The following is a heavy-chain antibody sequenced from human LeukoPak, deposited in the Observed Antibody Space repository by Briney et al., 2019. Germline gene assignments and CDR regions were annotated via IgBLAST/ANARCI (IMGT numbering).Heavy chain of an antibody. Sequence: HPGGSLRLSCAASGFTVSSNYMSWVRQAPGKGLEWVSVIYSGGSTYYADSVKGRFTISRDNSKNTLYLQMNSLRAEDMAVYYCARGYGYRQLVLDYWGQGTLVTVSS. J-gene: IGHJ4*02. D-gene: IGHD6-13*01. V-gene: IGHV3-53*01. CDR2: IYSGGST. CDR1: GFTVSSNY. CDR3: ARGYGYRQLVLDY.